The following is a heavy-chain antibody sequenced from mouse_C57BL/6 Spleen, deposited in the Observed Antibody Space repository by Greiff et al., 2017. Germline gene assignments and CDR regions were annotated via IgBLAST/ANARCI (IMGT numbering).Heavy chain of an antibody. J-gene: IGHJ4*01. CDR2: IRPNSGST. V-gene: IGHV1-64*01. Sequence: QVQLKQPGAELVKPGASVKLSCKASGYTFTSYWMHWVQQRPGQGLEWIGMIRPNSGSTNYNEKFKSKATVTVDKSSSTTYMQLSSLTSEDSAVYYSARETSNYVCYAMDYWGQGTSVTVSS. D-gene: IGHD2-5*01. CDR3: ARETSNYVCYAMDY. CDR1: GYTFTSYW.